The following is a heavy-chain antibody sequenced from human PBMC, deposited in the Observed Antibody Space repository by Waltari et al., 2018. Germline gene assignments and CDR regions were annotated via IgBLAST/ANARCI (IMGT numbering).Heavy chain of an antibody. V-gene: IGHV1-3*01. Sequence: QVQLVQSGAEVKKPGASVKVSCKASGYTFTSYAMHWVRQAPGQRLEWMGWINAGNGNTKYSQKFQGRVTITRDTSASTAYMELSSLRSEDTAVYYCARGFGYYYDSSCYYYLDYWGQGTLVTVSS. J-gene: IGHJ4*02. D-gene: IGHD3-22*01. CDR3: ARGFGYYYDSSCYYYLDY. CDR2: INAGNGNT. CDR1: GYTFTSYA.